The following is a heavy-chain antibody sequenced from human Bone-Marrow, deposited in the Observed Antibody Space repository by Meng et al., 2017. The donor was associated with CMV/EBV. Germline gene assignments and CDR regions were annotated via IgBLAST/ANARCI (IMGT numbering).Heavy chain of an antibody. J-gene: IGHJ6*02. V-gene: IGHV3-53*05. D-gene: IGHD1-1*01. CDR1: GFTVSSNY. Sequence: GGSLRLSCAASGFTVSSNYMNWVRQAPGKGLEWVSVIYSGSSTYYADSVKGRFTISRDNSKSYLYLQMNSLTSEDTALYYCTRDYPTYKGMDVWGQGTTVTVSS. CDR2: IYSGSST. CDR3: TRDYPTYKGMDV.